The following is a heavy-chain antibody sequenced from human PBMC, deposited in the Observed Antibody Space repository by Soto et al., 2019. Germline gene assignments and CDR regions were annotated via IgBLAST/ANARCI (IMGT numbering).Heavy chain of an antibody. D-gene: IGHD3-22*01. CDR3: AKDMTYYYDSSGSFDAFDI. Sequence: GGSLRLSCAASGFTFSSYAMSWVRQAPGKGLEWVSAISGSGGSTYYADSVKGRFTISRDNSKNTLYLQMNSLRAEDTAVYYCAKDMTYYYDSSGSFDAFDIWRQGTMVTVSS. CDR1: GFTFSSYA. CDR2: ISGSGGST. J-gene: IGHJ3*02. V-gene: IGHV3-23*01.